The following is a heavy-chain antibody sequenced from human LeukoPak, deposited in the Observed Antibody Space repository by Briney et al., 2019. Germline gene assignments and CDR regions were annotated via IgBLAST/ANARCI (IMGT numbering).Heavy chain of an antibody. CDR2: ISAYNGNT. J-gene: IGHJ4*02. CDR3: ATEYYYGSGSYYPFDY. D-gene: IGHD3-10*01. V-gene: IGHV1-18*01. Sequence: ASVKVSCKASGYTFTSYGISWERQAPGQGLEWMGWISAYNGNTNYAQKLQGRVTMTTDTSTSTAYMELRSLRSEDTAVYYCATEYYYGSGSYYPFDYWGQGTLVTVSS. CDR1: GYTFTSYG.